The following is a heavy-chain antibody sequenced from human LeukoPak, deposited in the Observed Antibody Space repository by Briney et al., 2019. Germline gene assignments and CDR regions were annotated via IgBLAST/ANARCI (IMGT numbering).Heavy chain of an antibody. CDR1: GYTFTSYG. CDR3: ARDLGAAGTHYYYYYMDV. Sequence: GASVKVSCKASGYTFTSYGISWVRQAPGQGLEWMGWINPNSGGTNYAQKFQGRVTMTRDTSISTAYMELSRLRSDDTAVYYCARDLGAAGTHYYYYYMDVWGKGTTVTVSS. D-gene: IGHD6-13*01. V-gene: IGHV1-2*02. CDR2: INPNSGGT. J-gene: IGHJ6*03.